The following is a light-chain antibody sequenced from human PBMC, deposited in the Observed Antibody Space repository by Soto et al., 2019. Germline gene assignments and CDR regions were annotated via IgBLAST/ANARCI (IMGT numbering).Light chain of an antibody. Sequence: VLTQSPGTLSLSPGERATLSCRASQSISNNYLAWYQQKPGQAPRLVIYGTSSRATGIPDRFSGSGSGTDFTLTISRLEPEDFAVYYCQQYGTSPQTFGQGTKVDIK. CDR2: GTS. J-gene: IGKJ1*01. CDR3: QQYGTSPQT. V-gene: IGKV3-20*01. CDR1: QSISNNY.